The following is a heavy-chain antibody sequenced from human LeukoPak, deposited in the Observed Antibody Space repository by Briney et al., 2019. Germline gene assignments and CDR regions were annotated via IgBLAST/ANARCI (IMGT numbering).Heavy chain of an antibody. CDR1: GGSFSGYY. Sequence: PSETLSLTCAVYGGSFSGYYWSWIRQPPGKGLEWIGEINHSGSTNYNPSLKSRVTISVDTSKNQFSLKLSSVTAADTAVYYCARGTTGYGDYVGRAFDIWGQGTMVTVSS. J-gene: IGHJ3*02. CDR2: INHSGST. CDR3: ARGTTGYGDYVGRAFDI. V-gene: IGHV4-34*01. D-gene: IGHD4-17*01.